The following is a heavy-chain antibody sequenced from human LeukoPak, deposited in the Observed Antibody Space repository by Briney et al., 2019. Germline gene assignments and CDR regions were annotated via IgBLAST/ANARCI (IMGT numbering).Heavy chain of an antibody. D-gene: IGHD6-13*01. Sequence: ASVKVSCKAAGYTFTGYHIHWVRQAPGQGVEWMGRLNPYSGDTNFAQTFQGRVTMTRDTSITTAYMDLSSLTPDDTAVYFCARDQGSLARSWYTGYWGQGTQVTVSS. J-gene: IGHJ4*02. V-gene: IGHV1-2*06. CDR2: LNPYSGDT. CDR3: ARDQGSLARSWYTGY. CDR1: GYTFTGYH.